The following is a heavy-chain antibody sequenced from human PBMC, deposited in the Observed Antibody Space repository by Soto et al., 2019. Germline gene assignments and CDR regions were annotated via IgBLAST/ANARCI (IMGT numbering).Heavy chain of an antibody. CDR1: GGSLSGYY. D-gene: IGHD4-17*01. Sequence: SETLSLTCTVSGGSLSGYYWTWIRQPPVNGLEFIGYIYYTFSTRYNPSLKSRPSLSLYTSKNHFSLMINSFTAADTAVYYCARLDDYANETFDFWGRGTLVTVSS. V-gene: IGHV4-59*01. CDR2: IYYTFST. CDR3: ARLDDYANETFDF. J-gene: IGHJ4*02.